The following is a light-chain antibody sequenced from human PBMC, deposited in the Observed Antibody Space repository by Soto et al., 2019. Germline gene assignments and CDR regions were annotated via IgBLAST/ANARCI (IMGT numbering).Light chain of an antibody. CDR1: QSISSY. J-gene: IGKJ4*01. V-gene: IGKV1-39*01. CDR3: QQSYSTLLT. Sequence: DIQMTQSPSSLSASVGDRVTITCRASQSISSYLNWYQQKPGKAPKLLIYAASSLQSGVPSRFSGSGSGTDFTLTISSLXXXXFATYYCQQSYSTLLTFGGGTKVEIK. CDR2: AAS.